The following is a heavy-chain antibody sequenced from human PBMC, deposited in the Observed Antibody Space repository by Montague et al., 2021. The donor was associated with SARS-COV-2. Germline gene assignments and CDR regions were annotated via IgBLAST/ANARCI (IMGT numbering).Heavy chain of an antibody. CDR1: GGSISSYY. Sequence: SETLSLTCTVSGGSISSYYWSWIRQPPGKGLEWIGEINQIGSTNYKPSLMSRVAISLDMSKNQFSLNLTSVTAADTSIYYCARGLPRLSETTMFLADAFDVWGQGTMVTVS. CDR2: INQIGST. V-gene: IGHV4-34*01. D-gene: IGHD3-3*01. J-gene: IGHJ3*01. CDR3: ARGLPRLSETTMFLADAFDV.